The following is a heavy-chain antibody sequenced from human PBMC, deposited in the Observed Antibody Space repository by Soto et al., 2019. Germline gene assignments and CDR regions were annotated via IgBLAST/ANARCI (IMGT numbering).Heavy chain of an antibody. CDR1: GFTFSSYG. D-gene: IGHD1-26*01. J-gene: IGHJ3*02. V-gene: IGHV3-33*08. Sequence: GGSLRLSCAASGFTFSSYGMHWVRQAPGKGLEWVAVIWYDGSNKYYADSVKGRFTISRDNSKNTLYLQMNSLRAEDTAVYYCARAPSIVGATDAFDIWGQGTMVTVSS. CDR3: ARAPSIVGATDAFDI. CDR2: IWYDGSNK.